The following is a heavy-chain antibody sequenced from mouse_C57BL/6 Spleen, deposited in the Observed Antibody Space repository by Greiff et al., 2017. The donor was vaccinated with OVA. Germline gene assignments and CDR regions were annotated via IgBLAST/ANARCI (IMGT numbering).Heavy chain of an antibody. CDR1: GYTFTSYR. D-gene: IGHD1-1*01. CDR2: IHPNSGST. CDR3: ARDYYGSFAY. V-gene: IGHV1-64*01. Sequence: QVQLKQPGAELVKPGASVKLSCKASGYTFTSYRMHWVKQRPGQGLEWIGMIHPNSGSTNYNEKFKSKATLTVDKSSSTAYMQLSSLTSEDSAVYYCARDYYGSFAYWGQGTLVTVSA. J-gene: IGHJ3*01.